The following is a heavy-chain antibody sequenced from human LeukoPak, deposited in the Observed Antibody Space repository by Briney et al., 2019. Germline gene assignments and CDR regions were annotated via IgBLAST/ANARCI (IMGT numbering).Heavy chain of an antibody. J-gene: IGHJ2*01. V-gene: IGHV3-7*01. CDR1: GFTFSSYW. Sequence: GGSLRLSCAASGFTFSSYWMSWVRQAPGKGLEWVANIKQDGSEKYYVDSVKGRFTISRDNSKNTQYLQMNRLRTEDTAVYYCVRNYYDSSGYSLDWYFDLWGRGTLVTVPS. CDR3: VRNYYDSSGYSLDWYFDL. D-gene: IGHD3-22*01. CDR2: IKQDGSEK.